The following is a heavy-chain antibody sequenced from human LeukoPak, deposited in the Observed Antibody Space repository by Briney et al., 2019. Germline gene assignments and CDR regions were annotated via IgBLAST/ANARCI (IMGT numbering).Heavy chain of an antibody. CDR3: AKDSFIVVRGVGSDDGFAV. J-gene: IGHJ3*01. V-gene: IGHV3-23*01. Sequence: GGSLRLSCVVSGVTISTYGMSWGREAPGKGGGGVSGVGESVHTTHYADSVKGRFFISRDNSKNTVHLEKNSLRAEDTAVYSCAKDSFIVVRGVGSDDGFAVWGQGTMVTVSS. CDR1: GVTISTYG. CDR2: VGESVHTT. D-gene: IGHD3-10*01.